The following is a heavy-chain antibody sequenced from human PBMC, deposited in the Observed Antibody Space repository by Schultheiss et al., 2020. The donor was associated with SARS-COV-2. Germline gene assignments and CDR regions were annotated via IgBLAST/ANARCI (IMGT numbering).Heavy chain of an antibody. V-gene: IGHV4-4*07. D-gene: IGHD2-15*01. J-gene: IGHJ3*02. CDR2: IYTSGST. Sequence: SETLSLTCTVSGGSISSYYWSWIRQPAGKGLEWIGRIYTSGSTNYNPSLKSRVTISVDTSKNQFSLKLSSVIAADTAVYYCARDRGVVAATRCDAFDIWGQGTMVTVSS. CDR1: GGSISSYY. CDR3: ARDRGVVAATRCDAFDI.